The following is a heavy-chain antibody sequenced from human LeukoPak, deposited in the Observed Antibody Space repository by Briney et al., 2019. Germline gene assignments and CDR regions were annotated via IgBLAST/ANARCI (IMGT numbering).Heavy chain of an antibody. J-gene: IGHJ6*03. D-gene: IGHD2/OR15-2a*01. V-gene: IGHV2-70*11. CDR3: ARQNSGGYYYYMDV. CDR2: IDWDDDK. Sequence: SGPALVKPTQTLTLTCTFSGFSLSTSGMCVSWLRQPPGKALEWLARIDWDDDKYYSTSLKTRLTISKDTSKNQVVLTMTNMDPVDTATYYCARQNSGGYYYYMDVWGKGTTVTVSS. CDR1: GFSLSTSGMC.